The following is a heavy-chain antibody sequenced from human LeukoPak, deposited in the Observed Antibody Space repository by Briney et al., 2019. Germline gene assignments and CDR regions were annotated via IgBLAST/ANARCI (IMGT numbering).Heavy chain of an antibody. CDR2: ISWDSAII. D-gene: IGHD1-14*01. V-gene: IGHV3-9*01. CDR3: AKVRSPADRAAAFDF. CDR1: GFSFRDYY. Sequence: GGSLRLSCEGSGFSFRDYYMSWIRQTPGKGLEWVSGISWDSAIIGYEDSVKGRFTTSRDNAKNSLYLQMNSLTAEDTALYYCAKVRSPADRAAAFDFWGQGTMVTVSS. J-gene: IGHJ3*01.